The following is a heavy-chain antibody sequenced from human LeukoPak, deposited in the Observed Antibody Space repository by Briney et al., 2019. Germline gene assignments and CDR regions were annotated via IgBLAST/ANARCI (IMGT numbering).Heavy chain of an antibody. Sequence: SQTLSLTCTVSGGSVGSGDYYWSWLRQPPGKGLEWIACIYHSGSTYYNPSLKRRVTLSLDTPKNQFSLKLSSLTAAATAVYPCARASSGSCSGPIYYYSYMGVWGKGATGTVSS. CDR1: GGSVGSGDYY. CDR3: ARASSGSCSGPIYYYSYMGV. D-gene: IGHD1-26*01. J-gene: IGHJ6*03. V-gene: IGHV4-30-4*08. CDR2: IYHSGST.